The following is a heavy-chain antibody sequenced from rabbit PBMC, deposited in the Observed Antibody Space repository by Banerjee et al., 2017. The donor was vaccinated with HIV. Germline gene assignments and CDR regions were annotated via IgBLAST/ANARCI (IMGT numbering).Heavy chain of an antibody. CDR2: INTSSGIP. J-gene: IGHJ3*01. D-gene: IGHD4-1*01. CDR3: GRDWAGVTGGNFGL. CDR1: GFSFSNKYV. V-gene: IGHV1S45*01. Sequence: QEQLEESGGDLVKPEGSLTLTCTASGFSFSNKYVMCWVRRAPGKGLEWIACINTSSGIPVYAGGAKGLFTISKTSSTRVTLKRPSLTAADRATFFCGRDWAGVTGGNFGLGGQGPLVTAS.